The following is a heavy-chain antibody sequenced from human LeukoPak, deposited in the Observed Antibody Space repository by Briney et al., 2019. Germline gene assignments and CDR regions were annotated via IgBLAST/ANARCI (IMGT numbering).Heavy chain of an antibody. CDR3: AKAGRVSGYYPTPFDY. J-gene: IGHJ4*02. CDR1: GFTFSDSA. V-gene: IGHV3-73*01. D-gene: IGHD3-22*01. CDR2: IRTKANSYAT. Sequence: GGSLKLSCAASGFTFSDSAIHWVRQASGKGLEWVGRIRTKANSYATAYAASLKGRFTVSRDDSKNTAYLQMNSLKTEDTAVYYCAKAGRVSGYYPTPFDYWGQGTLVTVSS.